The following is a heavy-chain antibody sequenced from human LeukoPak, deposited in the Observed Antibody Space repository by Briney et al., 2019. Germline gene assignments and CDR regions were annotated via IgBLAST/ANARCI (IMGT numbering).Heavy chain of an antibody. CDR1: GFTFTTYW. CDR3: ARDFRNAGDY. V-gene: IGHV3-7*01. D-gene: IGHD1-14*01. CDR2: INQDGSEK. J-gene: IGHJ4*02. Sequence: GGSLRLSCAASGFTFTTYWINWVRQAPGKGLEWVAVINQDGSEKYYVDSVKGRFTSARDNAKNSLYLKMNSLRAEDTAVYYCARDFRNAGDYWGQGTLVTVSS.